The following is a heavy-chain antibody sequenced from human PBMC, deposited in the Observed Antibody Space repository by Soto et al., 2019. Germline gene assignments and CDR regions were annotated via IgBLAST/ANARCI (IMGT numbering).Heavy chain of an antibody. J-gene: IGHJ4*02. Sequence: PSETLSLTCTVSGDSISSYYWSWIRQPPGKGLDWIGYIYYSGSTKYNPSLKSRVTISVDTSNNQFSLKLSSVTAEDTAVYFCTRHGCASIGWLKGMAYYFDYWGQETLVTVS. CDR1: GDSISSYY. V-gene: IGHV4-59*08. CDR3: TRHGCASIGWLKGMAYYFDY. CDR2: IYYSGST. D-gene: IGHD2-21*01.